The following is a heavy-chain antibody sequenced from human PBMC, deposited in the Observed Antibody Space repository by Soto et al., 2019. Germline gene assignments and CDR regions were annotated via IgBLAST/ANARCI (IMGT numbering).Heavy chain of an antibody. Sequence: VASVKVSCKASVYTFTSYGISWVRQAPGQGLEWMGWISAYNGNTNYAQKLQGRVTMTTDTSTSTAYMELRSLRSDDTAVYYCARPYYGSGANWFDPWGQGTLVTVSS. J-gene: IGHJ5*02. V-gene: IGHV1-18*01. CDR2: ISAYNGNT. D-gene: IGHD3-10*01. CDR3: ARPYYGSGANWFDP. CDR1: VYTFTSYG.